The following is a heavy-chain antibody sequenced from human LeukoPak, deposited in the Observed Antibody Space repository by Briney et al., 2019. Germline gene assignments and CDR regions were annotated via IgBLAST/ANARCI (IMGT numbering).Heavy chain of an antibody. CDR2: ISWDSGSI. CDR1: GFTFDDYA. Sequence: GGSLRLSCAASGFTFDDYAMHWVRQAPGKGLEWVSGISWDSGSIGYADSVKGRFTISRDNAKNSLYLQMNSLRAEDTALYYCARGGPTGALDDWGQGTLLTVSS. D-gene: IGHD7-27*01. CDR3: ARGGPTGALDD. V-gene: IGHV3-9*01. J-gene: IGHJ4*02.